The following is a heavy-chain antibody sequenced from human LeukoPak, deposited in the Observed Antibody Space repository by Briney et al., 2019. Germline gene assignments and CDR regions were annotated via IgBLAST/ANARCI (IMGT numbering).Heavy chain of an antibody. D-gene: IGHD3-10*01. CDR1: GFTFNNYA. CDR2: PSGNGGSI. V-gene: IGHV3-23*01. CDR3: TKNEDYYASGSDDY. J-gene: IGHJ4*02. Sequence: GGSLRLSCAASGFTFNNYAMSWVRQAPGKGLEWVSAPSGNGGSIYYADSVRGRFTISRDNSKNTLYLQINSLRAEDTAVYYCTKNEDYYASGSDDYSGQGTLVTVSS.